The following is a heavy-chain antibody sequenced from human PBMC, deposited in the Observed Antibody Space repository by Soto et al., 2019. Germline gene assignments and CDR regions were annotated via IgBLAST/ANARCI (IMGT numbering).Heavy chain of an antibody. Sequence: PGGSLRLSCAASGFTLSSYGMHWVRQAPGKGLEWVAVISYDGSNKYYADSVKGRFTISRDNSKNTLYLQMNSLRAEDTAVYYCAKDFGYSYGPLDYWGQGTLVTVSS. CDR3: AKDFGYSYGPLDY. J-gene: IGHJ4*02. V-gene: IGHV3-30*18. CDR2: ISYDGSNK. CDR1: GFTLSSYG. D-gene: IGHD5-18*01.